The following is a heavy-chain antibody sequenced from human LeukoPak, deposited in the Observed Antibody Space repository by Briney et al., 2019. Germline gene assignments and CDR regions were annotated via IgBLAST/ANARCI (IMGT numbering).Heavy chain of an antibody. Sequence: QSGGSLRLSCAASGFTFSNYWMTWVRQAPGKGLEWVAHINQDGNKEYYVDSVKGRFTIFRDNAKNSLYLQMNSPRAEDTAVYYCATGDYGVHGDYWGQGILVTVSS. V-gene: IGHV3-7*03. J-gene: IGHJ4*02. D-gene: IGHD4/OR15-4a*01. CDR2: INQDGNKE. CDR3: ATGDYGVHGDY. CDR1: GFTFSNYW.